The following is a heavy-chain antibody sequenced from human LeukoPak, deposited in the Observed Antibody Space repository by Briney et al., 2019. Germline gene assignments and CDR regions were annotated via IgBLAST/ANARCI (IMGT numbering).Heavy chain of an antibody. Sequence: PGRSLRLSCAASGFTFSSYAMHWVRQAPGKGLEWVAVISYDGSNKYYADSVKGRFTISRDNSKNTLYLQMNSLRAEDTAVYYCAKDQGYYDSSGYFESPSNWFDPWGQGTLVTVSS. D-gene: IGHD3-22*01. CDR2: ISYDGSNK. V-gene: IGHV3-30-3*01. CDR3: AKDQGYYDSSGYFESPSNWFDP. J-gene: IGHJ5*02. CDR1: GFTFSSYA.